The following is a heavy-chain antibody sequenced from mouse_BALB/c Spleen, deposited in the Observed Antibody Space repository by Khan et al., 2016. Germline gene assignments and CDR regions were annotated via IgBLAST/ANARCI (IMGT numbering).Heavy chain of an antibody. CDR2: INPYNDGT. CDR3: ARRYCGSSLGYFDV. V-gene: IGHV1S136*01. Sequence: VQLQQSGPELVKPGASVKMSCKASGYTFTTYVMHWVKQKPGQGLEWIGYINPYNDGTKYNEKFKGKATLTSDKSSSTAYMELSSLTSEDSAVYDSARRYCGSSLGYFDVWGAGTTVTVSS. D-gene: IGHD1-1*01. CDR1: GYTFTTYV. J-gene: IGHJ1*01.